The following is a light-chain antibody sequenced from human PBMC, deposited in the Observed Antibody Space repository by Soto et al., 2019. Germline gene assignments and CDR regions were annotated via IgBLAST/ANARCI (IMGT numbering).Light chain of an antibody. J-gene: IGKJ1*01. V-gene: IGKV1-5*01. CDR1: QNINSR. CDR3: QQYNNYPWT. CDR2: DAS. Sequence: DIQMTHSPSTLSASVGSRFTITCRASQNINSRLAWYQQKPGEAPNLLIYDASSLESGVPARFRGGGSGTEFTLTISSLKPDDFSTFYCQQYNNYPWTFGQGTKVDIK.